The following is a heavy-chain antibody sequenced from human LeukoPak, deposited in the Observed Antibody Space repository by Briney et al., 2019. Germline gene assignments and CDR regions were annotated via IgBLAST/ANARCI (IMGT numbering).Heavy chain of an antibody. Sequence: GGSLRLSCAASGFTVSSNYMSWVRQAPGKGLEWVSVIYSGGSTYYADSVKGRFTISRDNSKNTLYLQMNSLRAEDTAVYYCARGYSSSSWSLFDYWGQGTLVTVSS. CDR2: IYSGGST. D-gene: IGHD6-6*01. V-gene: IGHV3-53*01. J-gene: IGHJ4*02. CDR1: GFTVSSNY. CDR3: ARGYSSSSWSLFDY.